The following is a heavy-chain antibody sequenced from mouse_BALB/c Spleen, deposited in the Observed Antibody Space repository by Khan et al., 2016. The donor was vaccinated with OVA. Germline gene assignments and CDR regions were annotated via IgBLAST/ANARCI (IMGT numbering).Heavy chain of an antibody. CDR2: IYPGGGYT. CDR1: GYTFTNYW. V-gene: IGHV1-63*02. D-gene: IGHD2-12*01. Sequence: QVQLKQPGAELVRPGTSVKMSCKTAGYTFTNYWIGWVKQRPGHGLEWIGDIYPGGGYTNYNEKFKGKATLTADTSSSTAYMHLSSLTSEDSAIYYCAKVNSYVDFAVDFWGQGTSVTVSS. J-gene: IGHJ4*01. CDR3: AKVNSYVDFAVDF.